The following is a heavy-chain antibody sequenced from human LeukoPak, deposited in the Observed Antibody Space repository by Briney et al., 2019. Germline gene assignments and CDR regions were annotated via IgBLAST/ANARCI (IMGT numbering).Heavy chain of an antibody. CDR1: GYTFTSYG. CDR3: ARGVMITFGGVIAQQYYFDY. V-gene: IGHV1-18*04. Sequence: ASVTVSCKASGYTFTSYGISWVRQAPGQGLEWMGWISAYNGNTNYAQKLQGRVTMTTDTSTSTAYMELRSLRSDDTAVYYCARGVMITFGGVIAQQYYFDYWGQGTLVTVSS. CDR2: ISAYNGNT. D-gene: IGHD3-16*02. J-gene: IGHJ4*02.